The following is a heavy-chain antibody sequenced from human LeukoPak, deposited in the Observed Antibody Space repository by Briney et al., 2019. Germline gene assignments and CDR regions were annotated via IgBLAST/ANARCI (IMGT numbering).Heavy chain of an antibody. J-gene: IGHJ3*02. D-gene: IGHD6-13*01. CDR3: ARHSGHSSTNDAFDI. CDR1: DGSINGYY. CDR2: MYSGGTT. V-gene: IGHV4-59*01. Sequence: SETLSLTCTVSDGSINGYYWSWIRQPPGKGLDWIGYMYSGGTTNYSPSLKSRVTISEDMSKNQFSLKLTFVTAADTAVYYCARHSGHSSTNDAFDIWGQGTMVTVSS.